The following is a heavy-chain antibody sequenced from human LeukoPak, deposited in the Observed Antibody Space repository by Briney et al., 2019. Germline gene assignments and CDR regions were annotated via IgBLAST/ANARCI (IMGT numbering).Heavy chain of an antibody. D-gene: IGHD3-10*01. CDR3: ANDYRSGSFHDF. Sequence: GGSLRLSCAASGFAFSSYAMSWVRQPPGKGLEWVSVISRRDDYTYYADSVKGRFTISRDNSKNTLYLQMNILRAEDTAVYYCANDYRSGSFHDFWGQGTLVTVSS. CDR2: ISRRDDYT. CDR1: GFAFSSYA. V-gene: IGHV3-23*01. J-gene: IGHJ4*02.